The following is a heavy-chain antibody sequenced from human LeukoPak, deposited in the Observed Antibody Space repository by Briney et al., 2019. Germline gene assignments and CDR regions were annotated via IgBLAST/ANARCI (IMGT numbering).Heavy chain of an antibody. Sequence: GRSLRLSCVASGFTFNTYAIHWVRQAPGKGLEWVAVISYDGSNKYYEDSVKGRFTISRVNSKNTLYLQMNSLRAEDMAVYYCAREEWYYFDYWGQGTLVTVSS. CDR2: ISYDGSNK. CDR3: AREEWYYFDY. CDR1: GFTFNTYA. V-gene: IGHV3-30-3*01. D-gene: IGHD3-3*01. J-gene: IGHJ4*02.